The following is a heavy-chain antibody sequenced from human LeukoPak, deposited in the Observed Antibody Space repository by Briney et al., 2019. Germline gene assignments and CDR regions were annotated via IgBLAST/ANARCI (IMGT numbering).Heavy chain of an antibody. V-gene: IGHV3-53*01. D-gene: IGHD6-19*01. CDR3: ARDPSSSGWYDY. J-gene: IGHJ4*02. CDR1: GFTFSSYS. Sequence: GGSLRLSCAASGFTFSSYSMNWVRQAPGKGLERVSVIYSGGSTYYADSVKGRFTISRDNSKNTLYLQMNSLRAEDTAVYYCARDPSSSGWYDYWGQGTLVTVSS. CDR2: IYSGGST.